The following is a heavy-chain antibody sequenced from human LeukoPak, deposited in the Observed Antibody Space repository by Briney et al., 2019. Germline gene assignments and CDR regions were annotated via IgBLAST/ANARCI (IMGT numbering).Heavy chain of an antibody. V-gene: IGHV1-2*02. D-gene: IGHD7-27*01. CDR2: ISPNSGGT. CDR1: VSTFTGFY. Sequence: ASVKVSCKPSVSTFTGFYIHWVRQAPGQGLEWMVWISPNSGGTDYAQRFQGRVTMTRDTSISTAYMELSSLRSDDTAVYYCAIQPWGSGNNWYFDLWGRGTLVTVSA. J-gene: IGHJ2*01. CDR3: AIQPWGSGNNWYFDL.